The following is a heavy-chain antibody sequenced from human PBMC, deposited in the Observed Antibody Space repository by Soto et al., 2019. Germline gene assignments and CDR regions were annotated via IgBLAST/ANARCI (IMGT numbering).Heavy chain of an antibody. CDR2: IDPSDSYT. Sequence: PGESLKISCKGSGYSFTSYWISWVRQMPVKGLEWMGRIDPSDSYTNYSPSFQGHVTISADKSISTAYLQWSSLKASDTAMYYCARRGIVVVPAAIGPGSYYYGMDVWGQGTTVTVSS. CDR3: ARRGIVVVPAAIGPGSYYYGMDV. CDR1: GYSFTSYW. V-gene: IGHV5-10-1*01. J-gene: IGHJ6*02. D-gene: IGHD2-2*01.